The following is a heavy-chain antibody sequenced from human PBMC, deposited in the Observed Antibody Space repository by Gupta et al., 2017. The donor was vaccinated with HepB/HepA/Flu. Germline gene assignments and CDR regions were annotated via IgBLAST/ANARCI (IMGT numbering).Heavy chain of an antibody. CDR1: EFTFSPYA. D-gene: IGHD6-6*01. CDR3: AKGYSSSSDWYFHL. J-gene: IGHJ2*01. CDR2: ISGSGVLT. V-gene: IGHV3-23*01. Sequence: EVQLLESGGGLVQPGGSLRLSCAASEFTFSPYAMSWVRQAPGKGLEWVSDISGSGVLTYYADSVKGRFTISRDNSKNTLYLQMNSLRAEDTAIYYCAKGYSSSSDWYFHLWGRGTLVTVSS.